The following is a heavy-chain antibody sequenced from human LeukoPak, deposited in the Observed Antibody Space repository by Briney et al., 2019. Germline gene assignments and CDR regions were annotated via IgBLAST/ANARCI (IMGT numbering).Heavy chain of an antibody. V-gene: IGHV1-69*04. CDR2: IIPILGIA. CDR3: ARAGDGYNFRSTYYFDY. CDR1: GGTFSSYA. J-gene: IGHJ4*02. Sequence: ASVKASCKASGGTFSSYAISWVRQAPGQGLEWMGRIIPILGIANYAQKFQGRVTITADKSTSTAYMELSSLRSEDTAVYYCARAGDGYNFRSTYYFDYWGQGTLVTVSS. D-gene: IGHD5-12*01.